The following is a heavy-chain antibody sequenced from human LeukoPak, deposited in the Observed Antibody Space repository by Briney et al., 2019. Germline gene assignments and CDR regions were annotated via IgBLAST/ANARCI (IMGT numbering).Heavy chain of an antibody. D-gene: IGHD3-22*01. Sequence: GGSLRLSCAASGFTFSGYAMNWVRQAPGKGLEWVSGISGSGAGTYYADSVKGRFTISRDNSKNTLYLQMNSLRAEDTAVYSCARSFRGHYDSSGYDYWGQGTLVTVSS. CDR2: ISGSGAGT. V-gene: IGHV3-23*01. J-gene: IGHJ4*02. CDR3: ARSFRGHYDSSGYDY. CDR1: GFTFSGYA.